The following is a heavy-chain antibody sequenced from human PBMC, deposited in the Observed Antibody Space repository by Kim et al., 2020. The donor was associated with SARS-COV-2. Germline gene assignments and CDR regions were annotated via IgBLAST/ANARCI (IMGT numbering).Heavy chain of an antibody. Sequence: ASVKVSCKASGYTFTSYGISWVRPAPGQGLEWMGWISAYNGNTNYAQKLQGRVTMTTDTSTSTAYMELRSLRSDDTAVYYCARVPLYITIFGVVTLAGYYFGNWGQGTLVTVSS. J-gene: IGHJ4*02. V-gene: IGHV1-18*04. CDR3: ARVPLYITIFGVVTLAGYYFGN. CDR1: GYTFTSYG. CDR2: ISAYNGNT. D-gene: IGHD3-3*01.